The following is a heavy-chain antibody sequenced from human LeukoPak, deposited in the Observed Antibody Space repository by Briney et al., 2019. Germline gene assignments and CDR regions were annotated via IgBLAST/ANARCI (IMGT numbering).Heavy chain of an antibody. V-gene: IGHV3-9*01. CDR2: ISWNSGSI. CDR3: AKDRVVFTSSTFSPDY. Sequence: PGRSLRLSCAASGFTFDDYAMHWVRQAPGKGLEWVSGISWNSGSIGYADSVKGRFTISRDNAKNSLYLQMNSLRAEDTALYYCAKDRVVFTSSTFSPDYWGQGTLVTVSS. CDR1: GFTFDDYA. D-gene: IGHD2-2*01. J-gene: IGHJ4*02.